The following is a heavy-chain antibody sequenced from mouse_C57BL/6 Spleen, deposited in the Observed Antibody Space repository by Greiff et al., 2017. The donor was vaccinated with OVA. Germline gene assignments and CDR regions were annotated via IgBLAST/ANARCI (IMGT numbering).Heavy chain of an antibody. J-gene: IGHJ2*01. Sequence: VHVKQSGPELVKPGASVKISCKASGYSFTGYYMNWVKQSPEKSLEWIGEINPSTGGTTYNQKFKAKATLTVDKSSSTAYMQLKSLTSEDSAVYYCLYYGSSYNYWGQGTTLTVSS. D-gene: IGHD1-1*01. CDR3: LYYGSSYNY. CDR2: INPSTGGT. V-gene: IGHV1-42*01. CDR1: GYSFTGYY.